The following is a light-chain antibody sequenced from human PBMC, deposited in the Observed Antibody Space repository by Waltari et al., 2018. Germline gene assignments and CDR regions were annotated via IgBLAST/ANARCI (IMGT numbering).Light chain of an antibody. CDR2: GAS. CDR3: QQYNNWPPYT. V-gene: IGKV3-15*01. J-gene: IGKJ2*01. CDR1: QSVSSN. Sequence: LSVSPGDRATLSCRASQSVSSNLAWYQQKPGQAPRLLIYGASTRATGIPARFRGSGSGTEFTLTISSLQSEDFAVYYCQQYNNWPPYTFGQGTKLEIK.